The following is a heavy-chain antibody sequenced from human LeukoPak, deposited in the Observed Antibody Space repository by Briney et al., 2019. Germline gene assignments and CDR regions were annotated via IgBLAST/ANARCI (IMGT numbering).Heavy chain of an antibody. V-gene: IGHV4-38-2*02. CDR1: GYSISSGYY. D-gene: IGHD6-19*01. J-gene: IGHJ4*02. CDR2: INHSGST. Sequence: PSETLSLTCTVSGYSISSGYYWGWIRQPPGKGLEWIGEINHSGSTNYNPSLKSRVTISVDTSKNQFSLKLSSVTAADTAVYYCASRRAVAGTGYWGQGTLVTVSS. CDR3: ASRRAVAGTGY.